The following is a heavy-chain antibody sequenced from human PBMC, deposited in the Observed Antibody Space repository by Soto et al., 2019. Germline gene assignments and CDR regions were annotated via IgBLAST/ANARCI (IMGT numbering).Heavy chain of an antibody. CDR1: GDSISSYY. CDR2: IYYSVTT. Sequence: QVQLQESGPGLVKPSETLSLTCTVSGDSISSYYWNWIRQPPGKGLEWIGYIYYSVTTNYNPSLKSRVTVSGDMSKNQFSLKLSSVTAADTAVYYCARGSLGYCSPTTCYGGGYYYYDMDVWGKGTTVTVSS. CDR3: ARGSLGYCSPTTCYGGGYYYYDMDV. V-gene: IGHV4-59*01. D-gene: IGHD2-2*01. J-gene: IGHJ6*03.